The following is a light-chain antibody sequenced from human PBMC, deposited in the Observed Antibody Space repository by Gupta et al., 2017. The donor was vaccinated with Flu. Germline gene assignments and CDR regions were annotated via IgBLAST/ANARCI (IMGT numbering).Light chain of an antibody. Sequence: QSVLTQPPSVSAAPGQKVTISCSGSRSNVGYNYVSWYQQLPGTVPKLLIYEDNNRPSGTPDRFSGSKSGTSATLDTTGLQTGDEADDYCGTSDTRLSAGLCGTGTRVT. CDR3: GTSDTRLSAGL. CDR1: RSNVGYNY. CDR2: EDN. V-gene: IGLV1-51*02. J-gene: IGLJ1*01.